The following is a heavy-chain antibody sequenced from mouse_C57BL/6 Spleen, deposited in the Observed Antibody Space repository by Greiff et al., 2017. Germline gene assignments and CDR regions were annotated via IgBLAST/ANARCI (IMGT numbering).Heavy chain of an antibody. V-gene: IGHV1-81*01. J-gene: IGHJ2*01. D-gene: IGHD1-1*01. CDR2: IYPRGGTT. CDR1: GYTFTSSG. Sequence: VQLQQSGAELARPGASVKLSCKASGYTFTSSGISWVKQSTGQGLEWIGEIYPRGGTTYYNEKFKGKATLTADKSSSTAYMELRSMTSEDAAVYFCAREDDGSSLWGYFDYWGQGTTLTVSS. CDR3: AREDDGSSLWGYFDY.